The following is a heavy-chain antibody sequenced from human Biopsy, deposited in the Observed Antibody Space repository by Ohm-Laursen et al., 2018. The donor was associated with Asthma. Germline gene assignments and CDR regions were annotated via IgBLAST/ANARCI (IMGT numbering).Heavy chain of an antibody. CDR3: VKDHSAGYYYFDD. CDR1: GFPFSSYS. Sequence: SLRLSCAASGFPFSSYSMNWVRQAPGRGPEYVSFIAADGSNKFYADSVKGRFTVSRDNSKHTLYLHMTGLRADDTGVYYCVKDHSAGYYYFDDWGQGAQVTVSS. V-gene: IGHV3-64D*08. D-gene: IGHD2-21*01. CDR2: IAADGSNK. J-gene: IGHJ4*02.